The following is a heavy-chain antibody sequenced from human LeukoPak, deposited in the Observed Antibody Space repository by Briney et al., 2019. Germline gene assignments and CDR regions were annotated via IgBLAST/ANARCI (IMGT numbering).Heavy chain of an antibody. D-gene: IGHD6-6*01. J-gene: IGHJ6*02. CDR2: IIPIFGTA. Sequence: SVKVSCKASGGTFSSYAISWVRQAPGQGLEWMGGIIPIFGTANYAQKFQGRVTITADESTSTAYMELSSLRSEDTAVYYCAREPSSIAARPPPIYYYGMDVWGQGTTVTVSS. CDR1: GGTFSSYA. V-gene: IGHV1-69*13. CDR3: AREPSSIAARPPPIYYYGMDV.